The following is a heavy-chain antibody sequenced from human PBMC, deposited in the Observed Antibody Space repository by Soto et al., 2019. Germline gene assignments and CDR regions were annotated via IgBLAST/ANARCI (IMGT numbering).Heavy chain of an antibody. Sequence: GGSLRLSCAASGFTFSSYAMSWVRQAPGKGLEWVSAISGSGGSTYYADSVKGRFTISRDNSKNTLYLQMSSLRAEDTAVYYCVKTMIVVVITSPFDYWGQGTLVTVSS. V-gene: IGHV3-23*01. CDR1: GFTFSSYA. D-gene: IGHD3-22*01. J-gene: IGHJ4*02. CDR2: ISGSGGST. CDR3: VKTMIVVVITSPFDY.